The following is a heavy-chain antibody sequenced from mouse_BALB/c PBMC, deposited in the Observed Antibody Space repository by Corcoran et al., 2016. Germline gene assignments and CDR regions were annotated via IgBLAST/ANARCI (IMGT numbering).Heavy chain of an antibody. CDR3: ARDYDY. D-gene: IGHD1-1*02. CDR1: GYIFTSYW. J-gene: IGHJ4*01. Sequence: QVQLTQSGAELVRPGASVKLSCKTSGYIFTSYWIHWVKQGSGQGLEWIARIDLGTGSTYYNEKFKGKATLTADKSSSTAYMQLSSLKSEDSAVYFCARDYDYWGQGTSVTVSS. CDR2: IDLGTGST. V-gene: IGHV1-76*01.